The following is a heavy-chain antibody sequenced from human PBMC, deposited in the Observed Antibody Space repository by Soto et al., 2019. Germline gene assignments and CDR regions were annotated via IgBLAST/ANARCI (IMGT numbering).Heavy chain of an antibody. CDR1: GGSFSGYY. CDR2: INHSGST. Sequence: PSETLSLTCAVYGGSFSGYYWSWIRQPPGKGLEWIGEINHSGSTNYNPSLKSRVTISVDTSKNQFSLKLSSVTAADTAAYYCAREAFLVGATGHLYYYGMDVWGQGTTVTVS. D-gene: IGHD1-26*01. CDR3: AREAFLVGATGHLYYYGMDV. V-gene: IGHV4-34*01. J-gene: IGHJ6*02.